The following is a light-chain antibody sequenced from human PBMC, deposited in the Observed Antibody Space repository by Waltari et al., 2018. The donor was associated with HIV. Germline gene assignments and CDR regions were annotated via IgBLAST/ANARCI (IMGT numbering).Light chain of an antibody. CDR1: SSDVGAFKY. V-gene: IGLV2-8*01. CDR3: SSYAGSSMSYA. CDR2: DVT. J-gene: IGLJ1*01. Sequence: QSALTQPPSASGSPGQSVSISCTAASSDVGAFKYVSWYQQHQGKDPKLWIYDVTKRPSGVPDRCSGSKSGNTASLTVSGLQAEDEAHYYCSSYAGSSMSYAFGTGTKVTVL.